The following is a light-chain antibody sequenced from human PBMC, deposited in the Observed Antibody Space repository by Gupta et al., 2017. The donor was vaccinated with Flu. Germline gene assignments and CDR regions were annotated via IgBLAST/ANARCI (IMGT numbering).Light chain of an antibody. CDR3: QQYGSSPPAWT. J-gene: IGKJ1*01. Sequence: ATLSCRASQSVSSSYLAWYQQKPGQAPRLLIYGASSRATGIPDRFSGSGSATDFTLTISRLEPEDFAVYYCQQYGSSPPAWTFGQGTKVEIK. V-gene: IGKV3-20*01. CDR1: QSVSSSY. CDR2: GAS.